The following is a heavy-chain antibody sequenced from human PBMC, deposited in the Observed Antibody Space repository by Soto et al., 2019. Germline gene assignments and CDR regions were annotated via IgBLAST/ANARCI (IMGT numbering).Heavy chain of an antibody. Sequence: QVQLVQSGAEVKKPGASVKVSCKASGYTFTSYGISWVRQAPGQGLEWMGWISAYNGNTNYAQKLQGRVTMTTDTTMSTAYMELRSLISDDTAVYYCGRPRGYSGYDPRHFGRGGSCCFDYWGQGALVTVSS. J-gene: IGHJ4*02. CDR3: GRPRGYSGYDPRHFGRGGSCCFDY. D-gene: IGHD5-12*01. CDR2: ISAYNGNT. V-gene: IGHV1-18*01. CDR1: GYTFTSYG.